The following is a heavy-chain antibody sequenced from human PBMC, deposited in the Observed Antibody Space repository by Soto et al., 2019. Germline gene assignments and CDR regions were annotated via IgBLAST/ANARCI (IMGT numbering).Heavy chain of an antibody. V-gene: IGHV1-69*13. D-gene: IGHD3-16*01. Sequence: GASVKVSCKASGGTFSSYAISWVRQAPGQGLEWMGGIIPIFGTANYAQKFQGRVTITADESTSTAYMELNSLRSEDTAVYYCARYDRSAYYYYGMDVWGQGTTVTVS. CDR2: IIPIFGTA. CDR3: ARYDRSAYYYYGMDV. J-gene: IGHJ6*02. CDR1: GGTFSSYA.